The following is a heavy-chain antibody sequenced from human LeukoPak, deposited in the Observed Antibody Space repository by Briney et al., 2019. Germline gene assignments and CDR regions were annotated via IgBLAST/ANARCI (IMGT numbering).Heavy chain of an antibody. CDR2: ISYSGST. CDR1: GGSIISYY. V-gene: IGHV4-59*01. CDR3: ASASRYGSGSYYNDYYYGMDV. J-gene: IGHJ6*02. D-gene: IGHD3-10*01. Sequence: SETLSLTCTVSGGSIISYYWSWIRQPPGTGLQWIGYISYSGSTNYNPSLKSRVTISVDTSKNQFSLKLSSVTAADTAVYYCASASRYGSGSYYNDYYYGMDVWGQGTTVTVSS.